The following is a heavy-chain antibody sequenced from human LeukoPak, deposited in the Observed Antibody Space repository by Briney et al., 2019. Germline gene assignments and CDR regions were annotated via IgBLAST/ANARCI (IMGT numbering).Heavy chain of an antibody. J-gene: IGHJ2*01. D-gene: IGHD3-3*01. CDR2: INHSGST. CDR3: ARGARITIFGVVISYWYFDL. Sequence: SETLSLTCAVYGGSFSGYYWSWIRQPPGKGLEWIGEINHSGSTNYNPSLKSRVTISVDTSKNQFSLKPSSVTAADTAVYYCARGARITIFGVVISYWYFDLWGRGTLVTVSS. V-gene: IGHV4-34*01. CDR1: GGSFSGYY.